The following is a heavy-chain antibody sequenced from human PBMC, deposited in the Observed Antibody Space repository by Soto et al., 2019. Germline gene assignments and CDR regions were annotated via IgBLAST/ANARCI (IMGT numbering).Heavy chain of an antibody. V-gene: IGHV3-23*01. Sequence: EVQLLESGGGLVQPGGSLVLSCAASRFTFSSYAMSWVRQAAGKGLEWVSSISGGGNDAYYADSVKGRFTISRDNAQNPLYLQMSSLRADDTAVYYCARSLFLASTDTEPFDSGGQGALVTVSS. CDR2: ISGGGNDA. CDR3: ARSLFLASTDTEPFDS. CDR1: RFTFSSYA. J-gene: IGHJ4*02. D-gene: IGHD3-3*02.